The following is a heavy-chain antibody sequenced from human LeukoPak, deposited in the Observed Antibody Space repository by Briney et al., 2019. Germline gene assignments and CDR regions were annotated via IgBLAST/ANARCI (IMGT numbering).Heavy chain of an antibody. V-gene: IGHV4-61*02. Sequence: SETLSLTCTVSGGSISSGSYYWSWIRQPAGKGLEWIGRIYTSGSTNYNPSLKSRVTISVDTSKNQFSLKLSSVTAADTSVYYCAREDSLVNMDTTYNPPDDYYYMDVWGKGTTVTVSS. CDR1: GGSISSGSYY. D-gene: IGHD5-18*01. J-gene: IGHJ6*03. CDR2: IYTSGST. CDR3: AREDSLVNMDTTYNPPDDYYYMDV.